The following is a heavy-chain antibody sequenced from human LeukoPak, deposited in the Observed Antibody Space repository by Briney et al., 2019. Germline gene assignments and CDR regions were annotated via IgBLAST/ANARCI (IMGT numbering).Heavy chain of an antibody. D-gene: IGHD3-22*01. Sequence: SETLSLTCTVSGGSISSSSYYWGWIRQPPGKGLEWIGSIYYSGSTYYNPSLKSRVTISVDTSKNQFSLKLSSVTAADTAVYYCARGRTDSSGYYYPYYFDYWGQGTLVTVSS. CDR3: ARGRTDSSGYYYPYYFDY. V-gene: IGHV4-39*07. J-gene: IGHJ4*02. CDR2: IYYSGST. CDR1: GGSISSSSYY.